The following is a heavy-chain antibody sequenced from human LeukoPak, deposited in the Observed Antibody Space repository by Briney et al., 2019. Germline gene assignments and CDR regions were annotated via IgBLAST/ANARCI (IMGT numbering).Heavy chain of an antibody. V-gene: IGHV3-23*01. CDR3: AKNGDRGAYCSGGTCYPYYYYYMDV. CDR2: ISSTGGTT. J-gene: IGHJ6*03. CDR1: GFTFSSFG. D-gene: IGHD2-15*01. Sequence: PGGSLRLSCAVSGFTFSSFGMSWVRQVPGKGLEWVSSISSTGGTTYYADSVKGRFTISRDNSKNTLYLQMNSLRGEDTAIYYCAKNGDRGAYCSGGTCYPYYYYYMDVWGKGTTVTISS.